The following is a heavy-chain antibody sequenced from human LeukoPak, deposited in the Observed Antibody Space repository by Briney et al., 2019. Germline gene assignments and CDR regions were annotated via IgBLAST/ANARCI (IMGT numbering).Heavy chain of an antibody. CDR3: AKERSQQLVLGWFDP. CDR2: ISYDGSIN. J-gene: IGHJ5*02. D-gene: IGHD6-13*01. V-gene: IGHV3-30*04. Sequence: GGSLRLSCAASGFAFSAYSMHWVRQAPGKGVDWVAIISYDGSINYYADSVKGRFTVSRDNSKSTVYLQMNSLTVEDTAVYYCAKERSQQLVLGWFDPWGQGTLVTVSS. CDR1: GFAFSAYS.